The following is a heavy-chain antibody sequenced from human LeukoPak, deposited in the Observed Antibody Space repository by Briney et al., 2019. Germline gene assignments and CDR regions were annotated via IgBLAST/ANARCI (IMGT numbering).Heavy chain of an antibody. V-gene: IGHV3-30-3*01. Sequence: RSGGSLRLSCAASGFTFSSYAMHWVRQAPGKGLEWVAVISYDGSNKYYADSVKGRFTISRDNSKNTLYLQMNSLRAEDTAVYSCARGSAITMVRGVTGGGYLDYWGQGTLVTVSS. CDR1: GFTFSSYA. CDR3: ARGSAITMVRGVTGGGYLDY. CDR2: ISYDGSNK. D-gene: IGHD3-10*01. J-gene: IGHJ4*02.